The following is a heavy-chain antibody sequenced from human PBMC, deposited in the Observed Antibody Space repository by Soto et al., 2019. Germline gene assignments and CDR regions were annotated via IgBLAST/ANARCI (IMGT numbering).Heavy chain of an antibody. CDR1: GDTFSYYH. J-gene: IGHJ4*02. D-gene: IGHD2-21*01. Sequence: ASVKVSCKASGDTFSYYHVHWVRQAPGQGLEWMGIINPNVGDTTYAQKFQGRVTMTRDASTSTVYMEVSSLRSEDTAVYYCARVPYDNSLLFYLHFWGQRTPVTL. CDR2: INPNVGDT. V-gene: IGHV1-46*01. CDR3: ARVPYDNSLLFYLHF.